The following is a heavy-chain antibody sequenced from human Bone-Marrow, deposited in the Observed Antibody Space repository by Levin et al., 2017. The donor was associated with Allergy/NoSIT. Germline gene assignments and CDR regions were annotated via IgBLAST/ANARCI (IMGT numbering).Heavy chain of an antibody. CDR3: ARGAVATTLNYYYGLDV. J-gene: IGHJ6*02. D-gene: IGHD6-19*01. V-gene: IGHV3-30*04. Sequence: GGSLRLSCAASGFTFNDYAMHWVRQAPGKGLEWMTIISYNGNNKYFADSVKGRFTVSRDNSLSTLHLQMSSLRPDDTAVYFCARGAVATTLNYYYGLDVWGQGTTVTVSS. CDR1: GFTFNDYA. CDR2: ISYNGNNK.